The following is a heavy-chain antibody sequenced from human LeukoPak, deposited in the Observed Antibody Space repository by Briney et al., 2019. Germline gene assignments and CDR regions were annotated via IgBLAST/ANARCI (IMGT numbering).Heavy chain of an antibody. CDR2: INSGGTTT. D-gene: IGHD3-22*01. CDR3: LRGDSRDF. Sequence: GGSLRLSCAASGFTFNTFNMNWARQAPGKGLEWVASINSGGTTTHYAFSVKGRFTISRDNAQNVLYLQMNGLRGDDAALYYCLRGDSRDFWGQGTLVTVSS. J-gene: IGHJ4*02. CDR1: GFTFNTFN. V-gene: IGHV3-21*06.